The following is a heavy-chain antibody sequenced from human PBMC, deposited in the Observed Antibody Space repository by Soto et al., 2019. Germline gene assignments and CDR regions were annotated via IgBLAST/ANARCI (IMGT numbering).Heavy chain of an antibody. CDR1: GFTVSSNY. Sequence: GGSLRLSCAASGFTVSSNYMSWVRQVPGKGLEWVSVIYSGGSTYYADSVKGRFTISRDNSKNTLYLQMNSLRAEDTAVYYCARELTTVTPDAFDIWGQGTMVTVS. CDR2: IYSGGST. V-gene: IGHV3-53*01. D-gene: IGHD4-17*01. J-gene: IGHJ3*02. CDR3: ARELTTVTPDAFDI.